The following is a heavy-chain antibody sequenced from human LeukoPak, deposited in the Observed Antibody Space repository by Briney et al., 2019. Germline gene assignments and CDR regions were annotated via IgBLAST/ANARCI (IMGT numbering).Heavy chain of an antibody. CDR2: ISGSGGST. CDR1: GFTFSSYG. V-gene: IGHV3-23*01. D-gene: IGHD6-19*01. J-gene: IGHJ5*02. CDR3: AKTTGIAVAPTRWFDP. Sequence: GGSLRLSCAASGFTFSSYGMSWVRQAPGKGLEWVSAISGSGGSTYYADSVKGRFTISRDNSKNTLYLQMNSLRAEDTAVYYCAKTTGIAVAPTRWFDPWGQGTLVTVSS.